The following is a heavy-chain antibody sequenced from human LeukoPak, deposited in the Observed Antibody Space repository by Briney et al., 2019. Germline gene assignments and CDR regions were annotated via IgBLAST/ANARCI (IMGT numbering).Heavy chain of an antibody. Sequence: PGGSLRLSCVASGFTFTDYAMSWVRQAPGKGLEWVSSIGGGGFNTHYADSVKGRFTISRDNAKNSLYLQMNSLRAEDTAVYYCARAYCSGGSCYFDYWGQGTLVTVSS. V-gene: IGHV3-21*01. CDR1: GFTFTDYA. CDR2: IGGGGFNT. D-gene: IGHD2-15*01. J-gene: IGHJ4*02. CDR3: ARAYCSGGSCYFDY.